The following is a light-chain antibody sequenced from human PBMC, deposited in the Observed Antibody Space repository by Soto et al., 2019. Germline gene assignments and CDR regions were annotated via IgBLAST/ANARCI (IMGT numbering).Light chain of an antibody. CDR2: GAS. J-gene: IGKJ4*01. CDR3: LQYNNWPLT. V-gene: IGKV3-15*01. Sequence: EIVMTQSPATLSVSPGDTVTLSCRTSQSVSGNLAWYQQKPGQAPRLLMYGASTRATGFPARFSGSRSGTEFTLTISSLESEDFAVYYCLQYNNWPLTFGGGTKVDIK. CDR1: QSVSGN.